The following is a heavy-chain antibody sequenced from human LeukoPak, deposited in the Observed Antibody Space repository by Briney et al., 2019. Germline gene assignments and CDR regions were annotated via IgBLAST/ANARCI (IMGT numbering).Heavy chain of an antibody. CDR3: ARQGYDFWSGYSPFDY. J-gene: IGHJ4*02. Sequence: SETLSLTXAVSGYSISSGYYWGWIRKPPGKGLERIGSIYHSGSTYYNPSLKSRVTISVDTSKNQFSLKLSSVTAADTAVYYCARQGYDFWSGYSPFDYWGQGTLVTVSS. D-gene: IGHD3-3*01. CDR2: IYHSGST. V-gene: IGHV4-38-2*01. CDR1: GYSISSGYY.